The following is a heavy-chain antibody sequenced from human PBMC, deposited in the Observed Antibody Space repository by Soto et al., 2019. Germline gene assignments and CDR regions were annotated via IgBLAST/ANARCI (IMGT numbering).Heavy chain of an antibody. CDR3: ARGRRIQLWLRADFDY. V-gene: IGHV4-34*01. CDR2: TNHSGST. D-gene: IGHD5-18*01. J-gene: IGHJ4*02. CDR1: GGSFSGYY. Sequence: PSETLSLTCAVYGGSFSGYYWSWIRQPPGKGLEWIGETNHSGSTNYNPSLKSRVTISVDTSKNQFSLKLSSVTAADTAVYYCARGRRIQLWLRADFDYWGQGTLVTVSS.